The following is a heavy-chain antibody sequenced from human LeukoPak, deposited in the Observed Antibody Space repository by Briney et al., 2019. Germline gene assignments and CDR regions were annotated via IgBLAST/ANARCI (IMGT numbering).Heavy chain of an antibody. J-gene: IGHJ4*02. CDR2: ISSSSSYI. D-gene: IGHD6-19*01. CDR3: ARDLGIAVAGTRIGFDY. V-gene: IGHV3-21*01. CDR1: GFTFSSYS. Sequence: GGSLRLSCAASGFTFSSYSMNWVRQAPGKGLEWVSSISSSSSYIYYADSVKGRFTISRDNAKSSLYLQMNSLRAEDTAVYYCARDLGIAVAGTRIGFDYWGQGTLVTVSS.